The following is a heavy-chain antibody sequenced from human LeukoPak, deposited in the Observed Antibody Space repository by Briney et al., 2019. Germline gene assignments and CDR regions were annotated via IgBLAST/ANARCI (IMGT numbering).Heavy chain of an antibody. V-gene: IGHV3-11*06. CDR3: ASRYTYGPGQYGSDV. CDR1: GFTFSDDY. Sequence: PGGSLRLSCAASGFTFSDDYMTWIRQAPGKGLEWVSYISSTSSYTNYADSVKGRFTISRDNAKNSLYLQMNSLRAEDTAVYYCASRYTYGPGQYGSDVWGQGTTITVSS. CDR2: ISSTSSYT. J-gene: IGHJ6*02. D-gene: IGHD5-18*01.